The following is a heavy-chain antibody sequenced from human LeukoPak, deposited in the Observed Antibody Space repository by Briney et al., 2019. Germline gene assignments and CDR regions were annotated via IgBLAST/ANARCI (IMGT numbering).Heavy chain of an antibody. CDR2: ISYDGSNK. V-gene: IGHV3-30-3*01. CDR3: AREGYYYDSSGYYYGGALGY. Sequence: PGGSLRLSCAASGFTFSSYAMHWVRQAPGKGLEWVAVISYDGSNKYYADSVKGRFTISRDNAKNSLYLQMNSLRAEDTAVYYCAREGYYYDSSGYYYGGALGYWGQGTLVTVSS. D-gene: IGHD3-22*01. CDR1: GFTFSSYA. J-gene: IGHJ4*02.